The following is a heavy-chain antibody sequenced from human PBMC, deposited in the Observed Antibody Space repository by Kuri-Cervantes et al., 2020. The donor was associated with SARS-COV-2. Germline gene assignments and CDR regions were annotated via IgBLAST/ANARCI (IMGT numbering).Heavy chain of an antibody. D-gene: IGHD3-10*01. CDR3: ARGKRMVRYSTTLLGHDSYYYYMDV. CDR1: GYTFTSYG. Sequence: ASVKVSCRASGYTFTSYGISWVRQAPGQGLEWMGWISAYNGNTNYAQKLQGRLSMTRDTSISTVYMELSSLRSEDTAVYYCARGKRMVRYSTTLLGHDSYYYYMDVWGKGTTVTVSS. V-gene: IGHV1-18*01. J-gene: IGHJ6*03. CDR2: ISAYNGNT.